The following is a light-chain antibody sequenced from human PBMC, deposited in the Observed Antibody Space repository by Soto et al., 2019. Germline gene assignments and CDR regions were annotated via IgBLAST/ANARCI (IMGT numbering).Light chain of an antibody. CDR2: EVT. CDR1: SSDVGGYNY. J-gene: IGLJ2*01. Sequence: QSALTQPPSAAGSPGQSVTISCTGTSSDVGGYNYVSWYQQHPGKAPKLMIYEVTNRPSGVPARFSGSKSGNAASLTVSGLQVEDEADYFCSSYAGNNDVLFGGGTKLTVL. V-gene: IGLV2-8*01. CDR3: SSYAGNNDVL.